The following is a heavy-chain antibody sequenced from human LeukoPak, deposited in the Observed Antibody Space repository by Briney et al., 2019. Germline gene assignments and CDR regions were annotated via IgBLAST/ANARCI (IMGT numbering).Heavy chain of an antibody. CDR3: ARDGGYHSSGPFDY. CDR2: IWYDGSDK. J-gene: IGHJ4*02. CDR1: GFTFSSHG. Sequence: PGGSLRLSCAASGFTFSSHGMHWVRQAPGKGLEWESIIWYDGSDKYYTDSVKGRFTISRDNSKNTVYLQMNSLRAEDTAVYYCARDGGYHSSGPFDYWGQGTLVTVSS. D-gene: IGHD3-22*01. V-gene: IGHV3-33*01.